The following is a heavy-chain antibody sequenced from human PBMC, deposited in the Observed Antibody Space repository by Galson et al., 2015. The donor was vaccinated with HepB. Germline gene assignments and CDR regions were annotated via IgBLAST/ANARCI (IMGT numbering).Heavy chain of an antibody. J-gene: IGHJ6*02. D-gene: IGHD3-10*01. CDR3: ARDYSGSGSYSRIGYGMDV. Sequence: SVKVSCKASGYTFSTYHLHWVRLAPGQGLEWMAVISPSAGSTSYAQKFQGRLTMTRDTSTSTVYMELTSLRSEDTAVYYCARDYSGSGSYSRIGYGMDVWGQGTMVTVSS. V-gene: IGHV1-46*03. CDR1: GYTFSTYH. CDR2: ISPSAGST.